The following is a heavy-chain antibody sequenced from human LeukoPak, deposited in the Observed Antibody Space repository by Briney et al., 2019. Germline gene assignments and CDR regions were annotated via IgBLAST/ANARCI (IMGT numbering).Heavy chain of an antibody. Sequence: SETLSLTCAVSGGSISSSNWWSWVRQPPGKGLEWIGEIYHSGSTNYNPSLKSRVTISIDTSKNQFSLKLSSVTAADTAVYYCARLRPRMITFGEVIGWFDPWGQGTLVTVSS. CDR1: GGSISSSNW. V-gene: IGHV4-4*02. CDR3: ARLRPRMITFGEVIGWFDP. CDR2: IYHSGST. J-gene: IGHJ5*02. D-gene: IGHD3-16*01.